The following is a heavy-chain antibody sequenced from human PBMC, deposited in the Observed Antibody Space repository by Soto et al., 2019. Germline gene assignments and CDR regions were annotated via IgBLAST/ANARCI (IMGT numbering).Heavy chain of an antibody. CDR3: ARHSISSYVGWSFAL. D-gene: IGHD6-13*01. J-gene: IGHJ2*01. CDR1: GGSISSSSYY. Sequence: QLQLQESGPGLVKPSETLSLTCTVSGGSISSSSYYWGWIRQPPGKGLEWIGSMDYSGSTYYNLSLKSRVTISVYTSKNLFSLKLTSVTAPDPAVYYCARHSISSYVGWSFALWGRGTLVTVSS. V-gene: IGHV4-39*01. CDR2: MDYSGST.